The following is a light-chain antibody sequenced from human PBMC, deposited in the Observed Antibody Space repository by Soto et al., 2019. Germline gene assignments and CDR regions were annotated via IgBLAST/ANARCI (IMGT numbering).Light chain of an antibody. CDR2: EVS. V-gene: IGLV2-14*01. CDR1: SSDVGNYKY. Sequence: QSALTQPASVSGSPGQSITISCTGTSSDVGNYKYVSWYQQHPGKAPKLIIYEVSNRPSGVSDRFSGSKSSNTASLTISGLQAEDGTDYYCLSYTSSGTYVFGTGTKLTVL. CDR3: LSYTSSGTYV. J-gene: IGLJ1*01.